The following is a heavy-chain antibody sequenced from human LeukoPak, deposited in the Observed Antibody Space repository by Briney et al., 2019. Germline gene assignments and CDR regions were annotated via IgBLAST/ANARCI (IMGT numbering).Heavy chain of an antibody. CDR3: AKVSSNYYGSGSYQTLDY. Sequence: GGSLRLSCAASGFIFTNYFMSWVRQAPGKGLEWVSGISGSGGSTYYADSVKGRFTISRDNSKNTLDLQMNSLRAEDTAVYYCAKVSSNYYGSGSYQTLDYWGQGTLVTVSS. J-gene: IGHJ4*02. D-gene: IGHD3-10*01. V-gene: IGHV3-23*01. CDR2: ISGSGGST. CDR1: GFIFTNYF.